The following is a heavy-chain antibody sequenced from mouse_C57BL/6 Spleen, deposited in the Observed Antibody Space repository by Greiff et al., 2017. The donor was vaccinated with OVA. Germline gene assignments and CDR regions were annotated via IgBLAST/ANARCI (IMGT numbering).Heavy chain of an antibody. J-gene: IGHJ2*01. Sequence: QVQLQQPGAELVRPGSSVKLSCKASGYTFTSYWMHWVKQRPIQGLEWIGNIDPSDSETHYNQKFKDKATLTVDKSSSTAYMQRSSLTSEDSAVYYGARGTAQATGEGYWGQGTTLTVSS. CDR3: ARGTAQATGEGY. V-gene: IGHV1-52*01. CDR2: IDPSDSET. CDR1: GYTFTSYW. D-gene: IGHD3-2*02.